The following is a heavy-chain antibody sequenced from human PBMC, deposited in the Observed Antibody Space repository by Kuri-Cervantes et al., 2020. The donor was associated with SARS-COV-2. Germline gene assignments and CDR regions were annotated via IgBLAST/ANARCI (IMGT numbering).Heavy chain of an antibody. CDR2: IYYSGST. CDR1: GGSISSSSYY. D-gene: IGHD3-9*01. V-gene: IGHV4-39*01. CDR3: ARLYYDILTGYYRHYFDY. J-gene: IGHJ4*02. Sequence: SETLSLTCTVSGGSISSSSYYWGWIRQPPGKGLEWIGSIYYSGSTYYNPSLKSRVTISVDTSKNQFSLKLSSVTAADTAVYYCARLYYDILTGYYRHYFDYWGQGTLVTVSS.